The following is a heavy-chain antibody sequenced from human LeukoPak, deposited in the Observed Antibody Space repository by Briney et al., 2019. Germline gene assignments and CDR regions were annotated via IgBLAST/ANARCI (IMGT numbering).Heavy chain of an antibody. D-gene: IGHD2-2*01. J-gene: IGHJ4*02. CDR1: GYTFTGYY. V-gene: IGHV1-2*02. CDR2: INPNSGGT. CDR3: ARARRVVVVPAAMTAASY. Sequence: GASVKVSCKASGYTFTGYYMHWVRQAPGQGLEWMGWINPNSGGTNYAQKFQGRVTMTRDTSISTAYMELSRLRSDDTAVYYCARARRVVVVPAAMTAASYWGQGTLVTVSS.